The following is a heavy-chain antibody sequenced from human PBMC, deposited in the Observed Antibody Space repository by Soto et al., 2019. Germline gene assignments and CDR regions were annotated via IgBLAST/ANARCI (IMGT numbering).Heavy chain of an antibody. CDR2: IWYDGSNK. CDR3: ARGPRIMITFGGVPHDAFDI. Sequence: PGGSLRLSCAASGFTFSSYGMHWVSQAPGKGLEWVAVIWYDGSNKYYADSVKGRFTISRDNSKNTLYLQMNSLRAEDTAVYYCARGPRIMITFGGVPHDAFDIWGQGTMVTVSS. CDR1: GFTFSSYG. V-gene: IGHV3-33*01. J-gene: IGHJ3*02. D-gene: IGHD3-16*01.